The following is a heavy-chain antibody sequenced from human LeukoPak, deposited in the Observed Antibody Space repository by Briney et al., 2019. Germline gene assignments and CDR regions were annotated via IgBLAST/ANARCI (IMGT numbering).Heavy chain of an antibody. CDR1: GFTFSSYS. CDR3: TRESVVFVGRYYFYGMDV. Sequence: GGSLRLSCAASGFTFSSYSMNWVRQAPGRGLEWLSFIRSKAYGGTTEYAASVKGRFNISRDDSKSIAYLQMNSLKTEDTAVYYCTRESVVFVGRYYFYGMDVWGQGTTVTVSS. J-gene: IGHJ6*02. D-gene: IGHD3-16*01. V-gene: IGHV3-49*04. CDR2: IRSKAYGGTT.